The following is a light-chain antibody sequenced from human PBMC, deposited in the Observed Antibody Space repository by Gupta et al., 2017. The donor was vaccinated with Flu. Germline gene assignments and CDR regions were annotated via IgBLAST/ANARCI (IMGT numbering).Light chain of an antibody. J-gene: IGLJ2*01. Sequence: LNAGQAPVLVIYKDNKRPSGIPERFSGSSSGTEATLIISGAQGEEEADYYCDSTDKSGKVVVFGGGTKLTVL. CDR2: KDN. V-gene: IGLV3-10*01. CDR3: DSTDKSGKVVV.